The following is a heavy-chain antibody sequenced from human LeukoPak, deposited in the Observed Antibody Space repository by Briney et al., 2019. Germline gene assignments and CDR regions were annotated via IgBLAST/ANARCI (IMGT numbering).Heavy chain of an antibody. J-gene: IGHJ4*02. CDR1: GYTFTGYY. CDR2: INPNSGGT. D-gene: IGHD6-19*01. V-gene: IGHV1-2*02. Sequence: VASVKVSCKASGYTFTGYYMHWVRQAPGQGLEWMGWINPNSGGTNYAQKFQGRVAMTRDTSISTAYMELSRLRSDDTAVYYCARDSSGWFLVYWGQGTLVTVSS. CDR3: ARDSSGWFLVY.